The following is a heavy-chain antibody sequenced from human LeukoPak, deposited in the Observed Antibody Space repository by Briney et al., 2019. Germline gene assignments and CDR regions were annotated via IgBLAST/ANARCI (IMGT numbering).Heavy chain of an antibody. V-gene: IGHV4-4*08. CDR1: GGSISSYY. J-gene: IGHJ5*02. CDR2: IYYSGTT. Sequence: SSETLSLTCTVSGGSISSYYWSWIRQPPGKGPEWIGYIYYSGTTNYNPSLKSRVTISVDTPKNQFSLKLRSVTAADTAVYYCAGDYYDSSGPGVFDPWGQGTLVTVSS. CDR3: AGDYYDSSGPGVFDP. D-gene: IGHD3-22*01.